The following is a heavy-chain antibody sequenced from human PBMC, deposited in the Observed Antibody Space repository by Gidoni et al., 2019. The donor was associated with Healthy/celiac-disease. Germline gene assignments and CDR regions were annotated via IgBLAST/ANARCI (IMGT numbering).Heavy chain of an antibody. D-gene: IGHD6-6*01. CDR2: IYHSGST. Sequence: QVQLQESGPGLVKPSETLSLTCAVSGYSISSGYYWGWIRQPPGKGLEWIGSIYHSGSTYYNPSLKSRVTISVDTSKNQFSLKLSSVTAADTAVYYCAREDSSSSFYYYYGMDVWGQGTTVTVSS. CDR3: AREDSSSSFYYYYGMDV. CDR1: GYSISSGYY. V-gene: IGHV4-38-2*02. J-gene: IGHJ6*02.